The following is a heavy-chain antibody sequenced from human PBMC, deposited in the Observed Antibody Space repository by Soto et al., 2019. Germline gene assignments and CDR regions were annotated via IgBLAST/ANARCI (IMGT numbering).Heavy chain of an antibody. CDR3: AREGLEGAEPDY. CDR2: IWYDGSNK. Sequence: ESGGGVVQPGRSLRLSCAASGFTFSSYGMHWVRQAPGKGLEWVAVIWYDGSNKYYADSVKGRFTISRDNSKNTLYLQMNSLRAEDTAVYYCAREGLEGAEPDYWGQGTLVTVSS. J-gene: IGHJ4*02. CDR1: GFTFSSYG. D-gene: IGHD1-26*01. V-gene: IGHV3-33*01.